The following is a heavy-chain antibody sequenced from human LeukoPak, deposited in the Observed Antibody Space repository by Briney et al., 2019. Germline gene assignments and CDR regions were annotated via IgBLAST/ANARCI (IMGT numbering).Heavy chain of an antibody. D-gene: IGHD4-17*01. CDR1: GFTFSSYA. V-gene: IGHV3-30-3*01. Sequence: GGSLRLSCAASGFTFSSYAMHWVRQAPGKGLEWVAVISYDGSNKYYADSVKGRFTISRDNPKNTLYLQMNSLRAEDTAVYYCARGGFVMTTADFDYWGQGTLVTVSS. CDR3: ARGGFVMTTADFDY. CDR2: ISYDGSNK. J-gene: IGHJ4*02.